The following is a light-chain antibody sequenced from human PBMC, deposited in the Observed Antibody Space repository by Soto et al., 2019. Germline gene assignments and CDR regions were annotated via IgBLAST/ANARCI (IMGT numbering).Light chain of an antibody. V-gene: IGKV3-15*01. Sequence: EIVMTQSPGTLSVSLGERATLSCRASQSVSSNLAWYQQKPGQAPRLLIYGASTRATGIPARFSGSGSGTEFTLTISSLQSEDFAVYYCQQYNNWPLFGGGTKVDIK. CDR3: QQYNNWPL. CDR1: QSVSSN. J-gene: IGKJ4*01. CDR2: GAS.